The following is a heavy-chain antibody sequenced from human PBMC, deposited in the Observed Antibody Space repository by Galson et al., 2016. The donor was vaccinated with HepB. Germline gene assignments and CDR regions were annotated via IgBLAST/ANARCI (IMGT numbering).Heavy chain of an antibody. CDR2: ISDYNGNT. V-gene: IGHV1-18*01. CDR1: GYTFSNYG. Sequence: SCKASGYTFSNYGISWVRQAPGQGLEWMGWISDYNGNTDYAQKFQGRVTMPTDTSTSTAYMEMRSLRSDDTAVYYCARDKALAAPGPFDPWGQGTLVTVSS. D-gene: IGHD6-19*01. CDR3: ARDKALAAPGPFDP. J-gene: IGHJ5*02.